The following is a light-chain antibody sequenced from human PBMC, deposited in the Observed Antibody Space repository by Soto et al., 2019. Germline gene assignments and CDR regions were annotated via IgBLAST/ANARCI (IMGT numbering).Light chain of an antibody. Sequence: QSVLTHAPSESATPGQRFTIFCSGTSFNIGSNAVNWYQQLPGTAPKLLIHTDDQRPSGVPDRFSGSKSVTSASLVISGLQSVDEADYYFSAWEDSLNGLLFRGGTPLTVL. J-gene: IGLJ2*01. CDR1: SFNIGSNA. CDR3: SAWEDSLNGLL. CDR2: TDD. V-gene: IGLV1-44*01.